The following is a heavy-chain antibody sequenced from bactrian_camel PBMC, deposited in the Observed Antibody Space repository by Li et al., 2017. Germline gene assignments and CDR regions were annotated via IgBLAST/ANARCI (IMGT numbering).Heavy chain of an antibody. V-gene: IGHV3S53*01. J-gene: IGHJ4*01. CDR2: IAKDDYTH. D-gene: IGHD1*01. CDR3: AAAMGGWVVAGPMDPDEMHY. Sequence: VQLVESGGGLVQPGGCLRLSCKASGNTIENHAMGWFRRVPGGQREGVAAIAKDDYTHTYASSVEGRFTLSKDNTKNTLYLQMNSLKPEDTAMYYCAAAMGGWVVAGPMDPDEMHYWGQGTQVTVS. CDR1: GNTIENHA.